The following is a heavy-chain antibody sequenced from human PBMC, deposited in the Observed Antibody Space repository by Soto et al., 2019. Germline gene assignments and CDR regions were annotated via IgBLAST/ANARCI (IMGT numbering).Heavy chain of an antibody. CDR3: ARDPYSGSYYNASSDAFDI. D-gene: IGHD3-10*01. V-gene: IGHV1-46*01. CDR1: GYTFTSYY. Sequence: ASVKVSCKASGYTFTSYYMHWVRQAPGQGLEWMGIINPSGGSTSYAQKFQGRVTMTRDTSTSTVYMELSSLRSEDTAVYYCARDPYSGSYYNASSDAFDIWGQGTMVTVSS. CDR2: INPSGGST. J-gene: IGHJ3*02.